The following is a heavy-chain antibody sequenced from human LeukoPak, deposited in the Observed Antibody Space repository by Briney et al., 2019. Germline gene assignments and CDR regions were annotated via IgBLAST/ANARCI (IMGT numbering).Heavy chain of an antibody. Sequence: GGSLRLSCAASGFTFSSYGMHWVRQAPGKGLEWVAVISYDGSNKYYADSVKGRFTISRDNSKNTLYLQMNSLRAEDTAVYYCARDAGYCSGGSCYPGQFDYWGQGTLVTVSS. CDR2: ISYDGSNK. D-gene: IGHD2-15*01. CDR1: GFTFSSYG. CDR3: ARDAGYCSGGSCYPGQFDY. J-gene: IGHJ4*02. V-gene: IGHV3-30*03.